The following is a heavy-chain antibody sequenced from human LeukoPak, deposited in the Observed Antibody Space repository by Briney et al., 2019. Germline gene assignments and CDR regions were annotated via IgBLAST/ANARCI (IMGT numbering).Heavy chain of an antibody. Sequence: SETLSLTCAVYGGSFSGYYWSWIRQPPGKGLEWIGEINHSGSTNYNPSLKSRVTISVDTSKNQFSLKLSSVTAADTAVYYCARIGKSTVTAPYYYYYYMDVWGKGTTVTISS. J-gene: IGHJ6*03. V-gene: IGHV4-34*01. CDR1: GGSFSGYY. CDR3: ARIGKSTVTAPYYYYYYMDV. CDR2: INHSGST. D-gene: IGHD4-17*01.